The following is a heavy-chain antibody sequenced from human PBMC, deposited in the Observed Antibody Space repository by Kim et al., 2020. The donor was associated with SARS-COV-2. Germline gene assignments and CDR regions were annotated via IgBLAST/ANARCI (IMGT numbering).Heavy chain of an antibody. CDR1: GYTFTIYG. D-gene: IGHD1-26*01. J-gene: IGHJ4*02. CDR3: AREGILGADDY. CDR2: ISAYNGDT. Sequence: ASVKVSCKASGYTFTIYGISWVRQAPGQGLEWMGWISAYNGDTNYAQKLQGRVTMTTDTSTTTAYMELRSLRSDDTAIYYCAREGILGADDYWGQGTLVTLSS. V-gene: IGHV1-18*01.